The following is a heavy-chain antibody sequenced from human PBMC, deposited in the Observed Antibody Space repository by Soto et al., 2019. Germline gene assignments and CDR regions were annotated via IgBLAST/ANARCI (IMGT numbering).Heavy chain of an antibody. CDR2: IYYTGST. D-gene: IGHD2-8*01. CDR3: ARSPSSWCDGFGV. J-gene: IGHJ6*02. CDR1: GGSVSSGVYF. Sequence: SETLSLTCTVSGGSVSSGVYFWSWLRQTPGKRLEWIAYIYYTGSTNYNPSLKSRAPISVDTTKSQVSLTLTSMAAADAALCFEARSPSSWCDGFGVWGQ. V-gene: IGHV4-61*08.